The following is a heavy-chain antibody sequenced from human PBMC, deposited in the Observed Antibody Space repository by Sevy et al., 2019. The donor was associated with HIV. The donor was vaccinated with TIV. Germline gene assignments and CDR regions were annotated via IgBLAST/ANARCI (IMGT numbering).Heavy chain of an antibody. V-gene: IGHV1-8*01. Sequence: ASVKVSCKASGYTFTSYDINWVRQATGQGLEWMGWMNPNSGNTGYAQKFQGSVTMTRNTSISTAYMELSSLRSEDTAVYYCARGRYCSSTSCYKGGYYYYYYGMDVWGQGTTVTVSS. CDR2: MNPNSGNT. D-gene: IGHD2-2*02. J-gene: IGHJ6*02. CDR1: GYTFTSYD. CDR3: ARGRYCSSTSCYKGGYYYYYYGMDV.